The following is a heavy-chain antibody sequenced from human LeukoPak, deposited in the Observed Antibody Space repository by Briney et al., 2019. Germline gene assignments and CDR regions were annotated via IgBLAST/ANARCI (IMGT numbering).Heavy chain of an antibody. J-gene: IGHJ4*02. CDR2: VDPEDGET. D-gene: IGHD6-13*01. CDR1: GYTFTDYY. Sequence: ASVKVSCKVSGYTFTDYYMHWVQQAPGKGLEWMGLVDPEDGETIYAEKFQGRVTITADTSTDTAYMELRSLRSEDTAVYYCATGIAAASSISDYWGQGTLVTVSS. V-gene: IGHV1-69-2*01. CDR3: ATGIAAASSISDY.